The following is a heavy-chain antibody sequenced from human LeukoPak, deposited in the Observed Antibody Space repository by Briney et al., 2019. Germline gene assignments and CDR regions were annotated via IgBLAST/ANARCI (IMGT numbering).Heavy chain of an antibody. D-gene: IGHD5-18*01. CDR1: GFTFSSYW. CDR3: ARDRGYSYGSIDY. Sequence: PGGSLRLSCAASGFTFSSYWMSWVRQAPGKGLEWVANIKQDGSEKYYVDSVKGRFTISRDNAKNSLYLQMNSLRAEDTAVYYCARDRGYSYGSIDYWGQGTLDTVSS. J-gene: IGHJ4*02. CDR2: IKQDGSEK. V-gene: IGHV3-7*01.